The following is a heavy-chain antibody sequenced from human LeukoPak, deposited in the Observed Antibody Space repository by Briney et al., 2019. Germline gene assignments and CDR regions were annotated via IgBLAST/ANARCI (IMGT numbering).Heavy chain of an antibody. D-gene: IGHD6-13*01. J-gene: IGHJ6*02. CDR3: ARGDSSSWYPYYYYYGMDV. Sequence: GGSLRLPCAASGFTFSSYWMSWVRQAPGKGLEWVANIKQDGSEKYYVDSVKGRFTISRDNAKNSLYLQMNSLRAEDTAVYYCARGDSSSWYPYYYYYGMDVWGQGTTVTVSS. CDR1: GFTFSSYW. V-gene: IGHV3-7*03. CDR2: IKQDGSEK.